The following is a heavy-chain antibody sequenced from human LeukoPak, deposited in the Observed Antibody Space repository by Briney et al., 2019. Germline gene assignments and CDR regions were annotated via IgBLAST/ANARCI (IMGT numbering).Heavy chain of an antibody. CDR1: GSTVSSNY. J-gene: IGHJ4*02. V-gene: IGHV3-53*01. CDR2: IYSGGST. CDR3: ARGGWFTTATYDY. D-gene: IGHD6-19*01. Sequence: PGGSLRLSCAASGSTVSSNYMSWVRQAPGKGLEWVSVIYSGGSTYYADSVKGRFTISRDNSKNTLYLQMNSLRAEDTAVYYCARGGWFTTATYDYWGQGTLVTVSS.